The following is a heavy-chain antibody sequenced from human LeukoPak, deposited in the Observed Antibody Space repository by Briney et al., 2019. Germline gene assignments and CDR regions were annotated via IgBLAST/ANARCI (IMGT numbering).Heavy chain of an antibody. J-gene: IGHJ6*03. CDR3: AKDPYSSSPYTYMDV. V-gene: IGHV3-9*01. CDR2: ISWNSGSV. Sequence: PGGSLRLSCAAPGFTFDDYAMHWVRQAPGKGLEWVSGISWNSGSVGYADSVKGRFTISRDNAKNSLYLQMNSLRAEDTALYYCAKDPYSSSPYTYMDVWGKGTTVTVSS. CDR1: GFTFDDYA. D-gene: IGHD6-6*01.